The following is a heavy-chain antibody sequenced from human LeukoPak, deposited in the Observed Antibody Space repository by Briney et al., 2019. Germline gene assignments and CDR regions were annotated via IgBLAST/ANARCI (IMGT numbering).Heavy chain of an antibody. Sequence: ASVKVSCKASGYTFTSYGISWVRQAPGQGLEWMGWISAYNGNTNYAQKLQGRVTMTTDTSTSTAYMELRSLRSDDTAVYYCASVVVGKNWFYPWGQGTLVTLSS. CDR1: GYTFTSYG. CDR3: ASVVVGKNWFYP. J-gene: IGHJ5*02. V-gene: IGHV1-18*01. CDR2: ISAYNGNT. D-gene: IGHD2-2*01.